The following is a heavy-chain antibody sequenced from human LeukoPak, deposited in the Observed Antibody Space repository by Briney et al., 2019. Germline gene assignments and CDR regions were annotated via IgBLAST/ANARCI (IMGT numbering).Heavy chain of an antibody. CDR2: ISYDGSNK. CDR1: GFTFSSYG. J-gene: IGHJ4*02. Sequence: GGSLRLSCAASGFTFSSYGMHWVRQAPGKGLEWVAVISYDGSNKYYADSGKGRFTISRDNSKNTLYLQMNSLRAEDTAVYYCAKDAGYSSGWGSFDYWGQGTLVTVSS. CDR3: AKDAGYSSGWGSFDY. D-gene: IGHD6-19*01. V-gene: IGHV3-30*18.